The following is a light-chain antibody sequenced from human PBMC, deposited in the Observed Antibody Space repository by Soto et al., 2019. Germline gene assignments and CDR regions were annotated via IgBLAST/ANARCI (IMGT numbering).Light chain of an antibody. V-gene: IGLV2-11*01. CDR1: SSDVGAYNY. CDR2: DVT. CDR3: SSYAGYYILV. Sequence: QSALTQPRSVSGSPGQSVTISCTGTSSDVGAYNYVSWYQQHPGKAPKMMIYDVTNRPSGVPDRFSGSKSGNTASLTISGLQAEDEADYYCSSYAGYYILVFGGGTKLTVL. J-gene: IGLJ2*01.